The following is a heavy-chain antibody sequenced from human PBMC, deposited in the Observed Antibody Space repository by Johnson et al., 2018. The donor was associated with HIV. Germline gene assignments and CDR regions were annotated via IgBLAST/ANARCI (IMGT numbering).Heavy chain of an antibody. V-gene: IGHV3-7*05. CDR2: IKEDGSEK. Sequence: VQLVESWGGVVRPGGSLRLSCAASGFTFGIYWMSWVRQAPGKGLEWVANIKEDGSEKYYVDSVKGRFTISRDNAKNSLYLQMNRLSAEDTAVYYCARDGQQLAVNDAFDIWGQGTMVTVSS. J-gene: IGHJ3*02. D-gene: IGHD6-13*01. CDR1: GFTFGIYW. CDR3: ARDGQQLAVNDAFDI.